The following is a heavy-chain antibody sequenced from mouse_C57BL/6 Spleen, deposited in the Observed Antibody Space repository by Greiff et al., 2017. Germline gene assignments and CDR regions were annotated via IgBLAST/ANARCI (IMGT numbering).Heavy chain of an antibody. CDR1: GFNIKDDY. Sequence: EVKLVESGAELVRPGASVKLSCTASGFNIKDDYMHWVKQRPEQGLEWIGWIDPENGDTEYASKFQGKATITADTSSNTAYLQLSSLTSEDTAVYYCTYGYYVDYWGQGTSVTVSS. CDR2: IDPENGDT. J-gene: IGHJ4*01. D-gene: IGHD2-3*01. V-gene: IGHV14-4*01. CDR3: TYGYYVDY.